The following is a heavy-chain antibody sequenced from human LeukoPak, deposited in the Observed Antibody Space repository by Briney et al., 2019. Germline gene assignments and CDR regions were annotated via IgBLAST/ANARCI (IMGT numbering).Heavy chain of an antibody. Sequence: PGESLKISCMGSGYSFTNYWIGWVRQMPGQGLEWMGIIWPRDSSTRYSPSFEGQVTMSADKSISVAYLQWSSLKASDTAIYYCARVGISASGTFDYWGQGILVTVSS. J-gene: IGHJ4*02. CDR3: ARVGISASGTFDY. V-gene: IGHV5-51*03. CDR2: IWPRDSST. CDR1: GYSFTNYW. D-gene: IGHD6-13*01.